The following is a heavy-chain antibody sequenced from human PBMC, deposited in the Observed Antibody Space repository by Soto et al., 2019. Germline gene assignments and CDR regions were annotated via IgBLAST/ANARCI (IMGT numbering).Heavy chain of an antibody. CDR3: AKDRGGESSSWFDY. V-gene: IGHV3-43*01. D-gene: IGHD6-13*01. Sequence: GGSLRLSCAASGFTFDDYTMHWVRQAPGKGLEWVSLISWDGGSTYYADSVKGRFTISRDNSKNSLYLQMNSLRTEDTALYYCAKDRGGESSSWFDYWGQGTLVTVSS. CDR2: ISWDGGST. J-gene: IGHJ4*02. CDR1: GFTFDDYT.